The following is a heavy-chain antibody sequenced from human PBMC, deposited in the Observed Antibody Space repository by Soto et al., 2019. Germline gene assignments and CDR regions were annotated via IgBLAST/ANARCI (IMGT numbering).Heavy chain of an antibody. CDR3: ARSPYYYDSSNYYGY. Sequence: EVQLVESGGGLVHPGGSLRLSCAASGFTFSSYGMNWVRQAPGKGLEWVSYISSSSTTIYYADSVKGRFTIFRDNAKNSLYLQLNSLRDEDTAVYYCARSPYYYDSSNYYGYWGQGTLVTVSS. D-gene: IGHD3-22*01. CDR1: GFTFSSYG. J-gene: IGHJ4*02. V-gene: IGHV3-48*02. CDR2: ISSSSTTI.